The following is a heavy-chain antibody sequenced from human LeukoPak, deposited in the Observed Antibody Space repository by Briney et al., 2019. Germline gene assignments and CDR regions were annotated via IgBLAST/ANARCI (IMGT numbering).Heavy chain of an antibody. CDR2: IKQDGSEK. V-gene: IGHV3-7*01. Sequence: PGGSLRLSCAGSGFTFSSYWMSWVRQAPGKGLEWVANIKQDGSEKYYVDSVKGRFTLSRDNAKNSLYLQMNSLRAEDTAVYYCVGQLLAKNYYYGMDVWGQGTTVTVPS. J-gene: IGHJ6*02. CDR1: GFTFSSYW. CDR3: VGQLLAKNYYYGMDV. D-gene: IGHD2-2*01.